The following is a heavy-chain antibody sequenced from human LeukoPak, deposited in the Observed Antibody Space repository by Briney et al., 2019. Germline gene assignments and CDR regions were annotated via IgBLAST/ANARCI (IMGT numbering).Heavy chain of an antibody. CDR3: ARDPGKDWMGTI. Sequence: SETLSLTCTVSGGSISSGGYYWSWIRQHPGKGLEWIGYIYFSGSTYYNPSLKSRVTISVDTSKNQFSLKLSSVTAADTAVYYWARDPGKDWMGTIWGQGTMVTVSS. D-gene: IGHD1-14*01. J-gene: IGHJ3*02. CDR1: GGSISSGGYY. CDR2: IYFSGST. V-gene: IGHV4-31*03.